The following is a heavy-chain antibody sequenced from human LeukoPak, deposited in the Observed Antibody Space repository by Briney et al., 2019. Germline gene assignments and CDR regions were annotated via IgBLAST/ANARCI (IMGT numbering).Heavy chain of an antibody. V-gene: IGHV3-30-3*01. D-gene: IGHD1-7*01. J-gene: IGHJ4*02. CDR2: ISYDGSNK. Sequence: GGSLRLSCAASGFTFSSYAMHWVRQAPGKGLEWVAVISYDGSNKYYADSVKGRFTISRDNSKNTLYLQMNSLRAEDTAVYYCARGRLELPFDYWGQGTLVTVSS. CDR1: GFTFSSYA. CDR3: ARGRLELPFDY.